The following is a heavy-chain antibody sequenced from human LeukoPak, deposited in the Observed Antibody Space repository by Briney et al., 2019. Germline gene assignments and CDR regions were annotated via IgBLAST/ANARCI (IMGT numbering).Heavy chain of an antibody. CDR1: GFTFSSYW. V-gene: IGHV3-7*01. J-gene: IGHJ6*04. Sequence: PGGSLRLSCATSGFTFSSYWMSWVRQAPGKGLEWVANIKQDGSEKYYVDSVKGRFTISRDNAKNSLYLQMNSLRAEDTAVYYCAELGITMIGGVWGKGTTVTISS. CDR3: AELGITMIGGV. CDR2: IKQDGSEK. D-gene: IGHD3-10*02.